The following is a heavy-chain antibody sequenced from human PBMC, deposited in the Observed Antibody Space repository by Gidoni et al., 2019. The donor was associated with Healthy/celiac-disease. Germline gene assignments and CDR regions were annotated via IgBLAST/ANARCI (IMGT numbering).Heavy chain of an antibody. CDR2: IYYSGST. J-gene: IGHJ4*02. D-gene: IGHD6-19*01. V-gene: IGHV4-59*01. CDR3: ARGSGWYPVPRQYDY. CDR1: GGSISSYY. Sequence: QVQLQESGPGLVKPSETLSLTCPVSGGSISSYYWSWIRPPPGKGLEWIGYIYYSGSTNYNPSLKSRVTISVDTSKNQFSLKLSSVTAADTAVYYCARGSGWYPVPRQYDYWGQGTLVTVSS.